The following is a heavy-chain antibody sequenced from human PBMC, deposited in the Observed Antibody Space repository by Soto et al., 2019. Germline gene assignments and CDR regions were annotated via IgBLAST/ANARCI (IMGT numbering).Heavy chain of an antibody. CDR3: ARFGYSTNIVIDY. V-gene: IGHV4-31*03. CDR2: IYYRGST. D-gene: IGHD3-22*01. Sequence: QVQLQESGPGLVKPSQTLSLTCTVSGGSISSGGYCWSWIRQHPGKGLEWIGYIYYRGSTYFNPSLKSRVTISVDTSKNQVSLKLRSVTAADTAVYYCARFGYSTNIVIDYWCHGTLVTVSS. J-gene: IGHJ4*01. CDR1: GGSISSGGYC.